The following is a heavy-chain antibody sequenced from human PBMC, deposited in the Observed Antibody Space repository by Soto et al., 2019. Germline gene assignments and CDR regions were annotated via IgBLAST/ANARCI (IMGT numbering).Heavy chain of an antibody. CDR2: VNPDGSTT. D-gene: IGHD1-26*01. CDR1: KFSFGGYW. J-gene: IGHJ5*02. V-gene: IGHV3-74*01. CDR3: AKVASGSYDWFDP. Sequence: EVQLVESGGGLVQPGGSLRLSCAASKFSFGGYWMHWVRQAPGKGLMWVSRVNPDGSTTTYSDSVKGRFTISRDNAKNTVFLQMNSLRADDTAAYYCAKVASGSYDWFDPWGQGTLVTVSS.